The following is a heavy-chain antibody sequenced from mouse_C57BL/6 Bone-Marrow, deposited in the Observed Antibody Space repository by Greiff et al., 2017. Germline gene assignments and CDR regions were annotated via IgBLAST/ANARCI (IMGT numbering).Heavy chain of an antibody. D-gene: IGHD2-3*01. CDR2: IYPRSGNT. V-gene: IGHV1-81*01. J-gene: IGHJ2*01. Sequence: QVQLQQSGAELARPGASVKLSCKASGYTFTSYGISWVKQRTGQGLEWIGEIYPRSGNTYYNEKFKGKATLTADKSSSTAYMELRSLTSEDAAVYFCARDDPRGNGYWGQGTTRTVSS. CDR1: GYTFTSYG. CDR3: ARDDPRGNGY.